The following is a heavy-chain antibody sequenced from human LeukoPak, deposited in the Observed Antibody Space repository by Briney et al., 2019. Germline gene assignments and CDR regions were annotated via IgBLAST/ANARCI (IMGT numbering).Heavy chain of an antibody. J-gene: IGHJ4*02. CDR2: IYHSGST. Sequence: SETLSLTCTVSGYSINNGYYWGWIRQPPGKGLEWIGSIYHSGSTNYNPSLKSRVTISVDTSKNQFSLKLSSVTAADTAVYYCASGLWFGNYYFDYWGQGTLVTVSS. V-gene: IGHV4-38-2*02. D-gene: IGHD3-10*01. CDR1: GYSINNGYY. CDR3: ASGLWFGNYYFDY.